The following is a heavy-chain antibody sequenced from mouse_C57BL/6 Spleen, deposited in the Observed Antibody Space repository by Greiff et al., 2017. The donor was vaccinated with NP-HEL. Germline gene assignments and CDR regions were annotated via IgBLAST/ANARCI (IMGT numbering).Heavy chain of an antibody. D-gene: IGHD1-1*01. CDR3: TGGSRPDY. CDR2: IDPETGGT. V-gene: IGHV1-15*01. J-gene: IGHJ2*01. Sequence: QVHVKQSGAELVRPGASVTLSCKASGYTFTDYEMHWVKQTPVHGLEWIGAIDPETGGTAYNQKFKGKAILTADKSSSTAYMELRSLTSEDSAVYYCTGGSRPDYWGQGTTLAVSS. CDR1: GYTFTDYE.